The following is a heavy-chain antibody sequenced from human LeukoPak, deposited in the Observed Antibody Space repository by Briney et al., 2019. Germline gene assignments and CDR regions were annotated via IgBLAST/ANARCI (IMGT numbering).Heavy chain of an antibody. V-gene: IGHV4-31*03. Sequence: SETLSLTCTVSGGSISSGGYYWSWIRQHPGKGLEWIGYIYYSGSTYYNPSLKSRVTISVDTSKNQFSLKLSSVTAADTAVYYCARGNYSVTADYYYGMDVWGQGTTVTVSS. CDR3: ARGNYSVTADYYYGMDV. CDR2: IYYSGST. J-gene: IGHJ6*02. D-gene: IGHD1-7*01. CDR1: GGSISSGGYY.